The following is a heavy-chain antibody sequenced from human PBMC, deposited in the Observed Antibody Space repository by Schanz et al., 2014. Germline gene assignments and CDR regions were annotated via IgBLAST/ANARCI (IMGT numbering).Heavy chain of an antibody. CDR3: AKDMHKDYGGKPQAFDI. D-gene: IGHD4-17*01. V-gene: IGHV3-33*06. Sequence: LVESGGGVVQPGRSLRLSCAASGFTFSSYGMHWVRQVPGKGLEWVAVIWFDGNNKYYADSVKGRFTISRDNSKNTLYLQMNSLRAEDTALYYCAKDMHKDYGGKPQAFDIWGQGTMVTVSS. CDR1: GFTFSSYG. CDR2: IWFDGNNK. J-gene: IGHJ3*02.